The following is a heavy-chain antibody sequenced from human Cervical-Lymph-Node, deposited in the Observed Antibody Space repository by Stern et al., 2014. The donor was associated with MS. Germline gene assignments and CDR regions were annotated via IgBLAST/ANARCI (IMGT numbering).Heavy chain of an antibody. D-gene: IGHD6-19*01. CDR3: AKDISSGRWEAQYYYGMDV. CDR1: RFNFDDYA. CDR2: ISWNSGSM. Sequence: VESGRSLRLSCAGSRFNFDDYAMHWVRQAPGRGLEWVSRISWNSGSMEYADSVKGRFTISRDNAKNSLYLQMDSLRVEDTAIYYCAKDISSGRWEAQYYYGMDVWGQGTTVTVSS. V-gene: IGHV3-9*01. J-gene: IGHJ6*02.